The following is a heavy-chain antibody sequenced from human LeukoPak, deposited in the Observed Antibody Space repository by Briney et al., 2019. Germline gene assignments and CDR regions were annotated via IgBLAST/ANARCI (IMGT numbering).Heavy chain of an antibody. V-gene: IGHV3-48*03. CDR1: GFTFSSYE. CDR3: AELGITMIGGV. Sequence: GGSLRLSCAACGFTFSSYEMNWVRQAPGKGLEWVSYISSSGSTIYYADSVKGRFTISRDNAKNSLYLQMNSLRAEDTAVYYCAELGITMIGGVWGKGTAVTISS. CDR2: ISSSGSTI. D-gene: IGHD3-10*02. J-gene: IGHJ6*04.